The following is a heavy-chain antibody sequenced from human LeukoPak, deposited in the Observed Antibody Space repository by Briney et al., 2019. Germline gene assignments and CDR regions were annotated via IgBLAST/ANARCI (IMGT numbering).Heavy chain of an antibody. Sequence: SQTLSPTCPLSGGSISSGSYYWSWIRQPAGKGLEWIGRIYTSESTHYNPSLKRRVTISVDTSKNQFSLKLSSVTAADTAVYYCARGIFGVAGIQNYYYYMDVWGKGTTVTVSS. J-gene: IGHJ6*03. CDR2: IYTSEST. CDR1: GGSISSGSYY. D-gene: IGHD3-3*01. CDR3: ARGIFGVAGIQNYYYYMDV. V-gene: IGHV4-61*02.